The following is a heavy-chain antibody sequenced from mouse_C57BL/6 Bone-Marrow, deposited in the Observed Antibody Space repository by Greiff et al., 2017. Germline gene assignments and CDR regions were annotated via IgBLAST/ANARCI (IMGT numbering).Heavy chain of an antibody. V-gene: IGHV5-17*01. CDR2: ISSGSSTI. CDR1: GFTFSDYG. CDR3: ARDFIYYYGDY. D-gene: IGHD1-1*01. J-gene: IGHJ2*01. Sequence: EVKLVESGGGLVKPGGSLTLSCAASGFTFSDYGMHWVRQAPEKGLEWVAYISSGSSTIYYADTVKCRFTISRDHAKTTRFMQMTSLRSEDTAMYYCARDFIYYYGDYWGKGTTLTVSS.